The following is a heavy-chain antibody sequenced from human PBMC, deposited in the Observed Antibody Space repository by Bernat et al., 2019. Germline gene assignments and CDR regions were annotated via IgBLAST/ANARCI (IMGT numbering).Heavy chain of an antibody. J-gene: IGHJ3*02. Sequence: QVQLQESGPGLVKPSQTLSLTCTVSGGSISSGSYYWSWIRQPAGKGLEWIGRVYTSGSTNYNPSLKSRVTISVDTSRNQFSLKLSSVTAADTAVYYCARAKRLGGVVQHDAFDIWGQGTMVTVSS. CDR2: VYTSGST. D-gene: IGHD2-8*02. CDR1: GGSISSGSYY. V-gene: IGHV4-61*02. CDR3: ARAKRLGGVVQHDAFDI.